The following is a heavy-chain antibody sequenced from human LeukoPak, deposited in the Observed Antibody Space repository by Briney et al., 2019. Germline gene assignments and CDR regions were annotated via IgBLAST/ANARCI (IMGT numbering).Heavy chain of an antibody. CDR3: ARGPRSSGWTFDY. D-gene: IGHD6-19*01. CDR2: IFHSGST. J-gene: IGHJ4*02. CDR1: GGSISSGGYY. Sequence: SQTLSLTCTVSGGSISSGGYYWSWIRQHPGKGLEWIGYIFHSGSTSYNPSLKSRATISVNTSKNQFSLKLSSVTAADTAVYYCARGPRSSGWTFDYWGQGTLVTVSP. V-gene: IGHV4-31*03.